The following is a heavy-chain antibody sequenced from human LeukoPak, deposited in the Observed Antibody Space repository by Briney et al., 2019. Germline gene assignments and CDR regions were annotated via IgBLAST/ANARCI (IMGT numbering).Heavy chain of an antibody. J-gene: IGHJ3*02. CDR2: IYYSGST. CDR3: ARGDSRKNAFDI. Sequence: SETLSLTCTVSGGSISSYYWSWIRQPPGKGLEWIGYIYYSGSTNYNPSLKSRVTISVDTSKNQFSLKLSSVTAADTAVYYCARGDSRKNAFDIWGQGTMVTVSS. D-gene: IGHD6-13*01. CDR1: GGSISSYY. V-gene: IGHV4-59*01.